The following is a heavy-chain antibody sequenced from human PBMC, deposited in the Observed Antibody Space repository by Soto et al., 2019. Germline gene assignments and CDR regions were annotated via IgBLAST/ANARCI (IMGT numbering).Heavy chain of an antibody. CDR1: GYTFTSYG. Sequence: ASVKVSCKASGYTFTSYGISWVRQAPGQGLEWMGWISAYNGNTNYAQKLQGRVTMTTDTSTSTAYMELRSLRSDDTAVYYCARHSSGWYLTTATTYYCYYGMDVWGQGTTVPVSS. D-gene: IGHD6-19*01. V-gene: IGHV1-18*04. J-gene: IGHJ6*02. CDR3: ARHSSGWYLTTATTYYCYYGMDV. CDR2: ISAYNGNT.